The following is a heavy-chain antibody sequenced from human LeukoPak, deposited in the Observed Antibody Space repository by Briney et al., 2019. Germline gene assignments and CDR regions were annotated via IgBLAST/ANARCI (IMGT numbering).Heavy chain of an antibody. CDR1: GGSISSYY. J-gene: IGHJ4*02. V-gene: IGHV4-59*01. CDR2: IYYSGST. CDR3: ARRYPWGLVGLDY. Sequence: SETLSLTCTVSGGSISSYYWSWIRQPPGKGLEWIGYIYYSGSTNYNPSLKSRVTISVDTSKNQFSLKLSSVTAADTAVYYCARRYPWGLVGLDYWGQGTLVTVSS. D-gene: IGHD3-16*01.